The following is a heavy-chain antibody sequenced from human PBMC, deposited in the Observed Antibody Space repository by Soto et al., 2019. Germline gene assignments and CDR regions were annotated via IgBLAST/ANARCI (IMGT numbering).Heavy chain of an antibody. D-gene: IGHD3-22*01. CDR1: GFTFSNAW. J-gene: IGHJ3*02. V-gene: IGHV3-15*01. CDR2: IKSKTDGGTT. Sequence: GGSLRLSCAASGFTFSNAWMSWVRQAPGKGLEWVGRIKSKTDGGTTDYAAPVKGRFTISRDDSKNTLYLQMNSLKTEDTAVYYCTTGVTMIVVVIDAFDIWGQGTMVTVSS. CDR3: TTGVTMIVVVIDAFDI.